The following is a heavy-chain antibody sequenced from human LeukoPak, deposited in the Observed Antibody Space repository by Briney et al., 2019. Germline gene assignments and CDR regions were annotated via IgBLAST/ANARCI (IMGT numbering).Heavy chain of an antibody. CDR2: MYHSGNT. CDR3: ARIYGSSSGFDY. Sequence: SETLSLTCAVSGYSVSSGYYLGWIRQPPGKGLEWIGSMYHSGNTFYNPSLKSRVTLSVDTSKNQFSLKLSSVAAADTAIYYCARIYGSSSGFDYWGQGTLVTVSS. V-gene: IGHV4-38-2*01. J-gene: IGHJ4*02. D-gene: IGHD6-6*01. CDR1: GYSVSSGYY.